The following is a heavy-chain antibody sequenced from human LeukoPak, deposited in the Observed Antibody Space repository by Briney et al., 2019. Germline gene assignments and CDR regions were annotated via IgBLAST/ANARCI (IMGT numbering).Heavy chain of an antibody. D-gene: IGHD6-19*01. Sequence: PGGSLRLSCAASGFSFSNCYMTWVRQAPGKGLEWVANIKEDGSRKYYVNSVEGRFTISRDNGKNSLYLQMNSLRAEDTAVYYCAREWGRIAVAGGPGYWGQGALVTVSS. V-gene: IGHV3-7*01. CDR3: AREWGRIAVAGGPGY. CDR1: GFSFSNCY. CDR2: IKEDGSRK. J-gene: IGHJ4*02.